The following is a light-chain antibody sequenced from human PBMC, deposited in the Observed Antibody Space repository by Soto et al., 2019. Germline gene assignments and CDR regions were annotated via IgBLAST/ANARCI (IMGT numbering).Light chain of an antibody. CDR2: LNSDGSH. Sequence: QLVLTQSPSASASLGASVKLTCPLSSGHSSYGIAWHQQQPEKGPRYLMKLNSDGSHSKGDGIPDRFSGSSSGAERYLTISSLQSEDEADYFCQTWGTGIQVFGGGTKLTVL. CDR1: SGHSSYG. CDR3: QTWGTGIQV. J-gene: IGLJ2*01. V-gene: IGLV4-69*01.